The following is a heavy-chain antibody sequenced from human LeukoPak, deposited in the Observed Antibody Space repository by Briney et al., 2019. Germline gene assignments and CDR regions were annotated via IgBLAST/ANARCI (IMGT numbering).Heavy chain of an antibody. Sequence: PGGSLRLSCAASGFTFEDYAMHWVRQAPGKGLEWVSLISWDGGSTYYADSVKGRFTISRDNSKNSLYLQMNSLRSEDTALYYCARGIRGYCSGGSCAYYYYYYMDVWGKGTTVTVSS. J-gene: IGHJ6*03. D-gene: IGHD2-15*01. CDR2: ISWDGGST. CDR1: GFTFEDYA. CDR3: ARGIRGYCSGGSCAYYYYYYMDV. V-gene: IGHV3-43D*04.